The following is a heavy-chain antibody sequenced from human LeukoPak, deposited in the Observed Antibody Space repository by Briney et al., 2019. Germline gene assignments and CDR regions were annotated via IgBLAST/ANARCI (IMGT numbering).Heavy chain of an antibody. Sequence: SETLSLTCAVSGGSISSSNWWSWVRQPPGKGLEWIGEIYHSGNTNYNPSLKSRVTISVDKSKNQFSLKLNSVTAADTAVYYCARDLGITETTMYRYGMDVWGQGTTVTVSS. CDR1: GGSISSSNW. V-gene: IGHV4-4*02. D-gene: IGHD1-7*01. CDR2: IYHSGNT. J-gene: IGHJ6*02. CDR3: ARDLGITETTMYRYGMDV.